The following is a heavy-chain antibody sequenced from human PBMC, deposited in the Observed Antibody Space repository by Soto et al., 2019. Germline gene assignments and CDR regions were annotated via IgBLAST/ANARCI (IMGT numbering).Heavy chain of an antibody. Sequence: EVQLVESGGGVVRPGGSLRLSCAASGFTFDDYGMSWVRQAPGKGLEWDSGINWNGGSTGYADSVKGRFTISRDNAKNSLYLQMNSLRAEDTALYYCARDRRYYDSSGYSKIDAFDIWGQGTMVTVSS. CDR1: GFTFDDYG. CDR3: ARDRRYYDSSGYSKIDAFDI. D-gene: IGHD3-22*01. CDR2: INWNGGST. V-gene: IGHV3-20*04. J-gene: IGHJ3*02.